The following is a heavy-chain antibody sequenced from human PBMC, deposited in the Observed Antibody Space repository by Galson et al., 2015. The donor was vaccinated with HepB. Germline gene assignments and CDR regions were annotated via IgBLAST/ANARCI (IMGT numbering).Heavy chain of an antibody. CDR2: ISAYNGNT. CDR3: AREPPYYYDSSGSSAFDI. V-gene: IGHV1-18*01. Sequence: SVKVSCKASGYTFTSYGISWVRQAPGQGLEWMGWISAYNGNTNYAQKLQGRVTMTTDTSTSTAYMELRSLRSDDTAVYYCAREPPYYYDSSGSSAFDIWGQGTMVTVSS. J-gene: IGHJ3*02. CDR1: GYTFTSYG. D-gene: IGHD3-22*01.